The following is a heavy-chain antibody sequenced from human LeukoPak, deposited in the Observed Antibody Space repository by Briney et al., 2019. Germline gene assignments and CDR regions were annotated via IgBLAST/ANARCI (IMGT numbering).Heavy chain of an antibody. CDR1: GGSISSSSYY. CDR3: ARHVWRYGPAGIDY. Sequence: SETLSLTCTVSGGSISSSSYYWGWIRQPPGKGLEWIGSIYYSGSTYYNPSLKSRVTISVDTSKNQFSLKLSSVTAADTAVYYCARHVWRYGPAGIDYWGQGTLVTVSS. CDR2: IYYSGST. D-gene: IGHD3-16*01. V-gene: IGHV4-39*01. J-gene: IGHJ4*02.